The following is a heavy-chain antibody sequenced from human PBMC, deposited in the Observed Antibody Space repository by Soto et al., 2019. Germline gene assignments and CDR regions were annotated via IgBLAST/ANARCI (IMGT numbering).Heavy chain of an antibody. V-gene: IGHV4-61*01. CDR2: KIYIEST. Sequence: QVQLQESGPGLVKSSETLSLTCSVSGGSVTSATYYWSWVRQPPGKGLEYIGYKIYIESTSYNPSLQCRVTILSDPSNILASLRLTSVTAADTAVYYCATSLARSIADCSIRPVASWCQGTLVTVSS. CDR1: GGSVTSATYY. CDR3: ATSLARSIADCSIRPVAS. D-gene: IGHD2-21*02. J-gene: IGHJ4*02.